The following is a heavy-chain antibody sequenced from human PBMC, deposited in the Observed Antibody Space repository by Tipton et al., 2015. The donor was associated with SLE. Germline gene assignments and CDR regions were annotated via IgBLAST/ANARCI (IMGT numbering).Heavy chain of an antibody. J-gene: IGHJ3*02. V-gene: IGHV4-34*01. CDR1: GGSFSGYY. D-gene: IGHD3-3*01. CDR2: INHSGST. CDR3: ARGRLLRSVAFDI. Sequence: LRLSCAVYGGSFSGYYWSWIRQPPGKGLEWIGEINHSGSTNYNPSLKSRVTISVDTSKNQFSLKLSSVTAADTAVYYCARGRLLRSVAFDIWGQGTMVPVSS.